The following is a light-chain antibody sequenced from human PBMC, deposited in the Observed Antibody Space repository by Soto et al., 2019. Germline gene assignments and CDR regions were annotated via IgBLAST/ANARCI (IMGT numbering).Light chain of an antibody. J-gene: IGKJ1*01. CDR3: QQYNNWPRT. CDR2: GAS. V-gene: IGKV3-15*01. Sequence: EIVMTQSPATLSVSPGERATLSCRASQSVNTNLVWYQQKPGQPPRLLIYGASSRATGIPARFSGSGSGTEFTLTVSSLQSEDFAVYYCQQYNNWPRTFGQGTKVEIK. CDR1: QSVNTN.